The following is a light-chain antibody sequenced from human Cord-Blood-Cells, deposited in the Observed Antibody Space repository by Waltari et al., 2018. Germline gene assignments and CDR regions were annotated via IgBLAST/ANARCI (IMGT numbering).Light chain of an antibody. V-gene: IGKV1-39*01. CDR2: AAS. J-gene: IGKJ2*01. CDR3: QQSYSTPYT. CDR1: PSISSY. Sequence: DIKMTQSPSSLSASVGDRVTITCRASPSISSYLNWYQQKPGKAPKLLIYAASSLQSGVPSRFSGSGSGTDFTLTISSLQPEDFATYYCQQSYSTPYTFGQGTKLEIK.